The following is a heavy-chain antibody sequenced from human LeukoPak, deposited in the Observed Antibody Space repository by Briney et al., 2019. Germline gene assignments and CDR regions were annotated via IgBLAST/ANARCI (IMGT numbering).Heavy chain of an antibody. D-gene: IGHD3-10*01. Sequence: GGSLRLSCAASGFTFSSYGMHWVRQAPGKGLEWVAFIRYDGSNKYYADSVKGRFTISRDNSKNTLYLQMNSLRAEDTAVYYCAKDWGSGSYYKTYDAFDIWGQGTMVTVSS. J-gene: IGHJ3*02. CDR1: GFTFSSYG. CDR2: IRYDGSNK. CDR3: AKDWGSGSYYKTYDAFDI. V-gene: IGHV3-30*02.